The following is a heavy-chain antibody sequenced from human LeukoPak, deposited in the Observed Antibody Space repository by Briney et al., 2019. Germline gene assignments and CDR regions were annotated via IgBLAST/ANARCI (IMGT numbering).Heavy chain of an antibody. CDR1: GYTFTGYY. V-gene: IGHV1-2*02. D-gene: IGHD5-18*01. Sequence: ASVKVSCKASGYTFTGYYMHWVRQAPGQGLEWMGWNNPNSGGTNYAQKFQGRVTMTRDTSISTAYMELSRLRSDDTAVYYCARERARGYRYGYVPYWGQGTLVTVSS. CDR2: NNPNSGGT. CDR3: ARERARGYRYGYVPY. J-gene: IGHJ4*02.